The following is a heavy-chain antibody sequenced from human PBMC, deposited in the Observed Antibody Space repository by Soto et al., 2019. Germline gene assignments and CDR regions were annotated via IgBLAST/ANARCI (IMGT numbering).Heavy chain of an antibody. D-gene: IGHD6-19*01. CDR1: GYTFPDFA. CDR3: TREGAVAGNWLAP. V-gene: IGHV1-3*01. J-gene: IGHJ5*02. CDR2: INPATGNI. Sequence: QVQLVQSGAEMKQPGASVKLSCKTSGYTFPDFAMHWVRQAPGQSLEWMGWINPATGNIKYLQKFEGRVTITRDTSASTVYMDLRSLKSEDTAVYYCTREGAVAGNWLAPWGQGTLVSVSS.